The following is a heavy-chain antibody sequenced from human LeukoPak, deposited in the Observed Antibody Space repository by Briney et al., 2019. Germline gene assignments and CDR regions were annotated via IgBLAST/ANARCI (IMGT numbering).Heavy chain of an antibody. J-gene: IGHJ4*02. V-gene: IGHV1-69*04. CDR3: ARDRVKVGYSGYDLYQFDY. CDR2: IIPILGIA. D-gene: IGHD5-12*01. Sequence: ASVKVSCKASGGTFSSYAVTWVRQAPGQGLEWMGRIIPILGIANYAQKFQGRVTITADKSTSTAYMELSSLRYEDTAVYYCARDRVKVGYSGYDLYQFDYWGQGTLVTVSS. CDR1: GGTFSSYA.